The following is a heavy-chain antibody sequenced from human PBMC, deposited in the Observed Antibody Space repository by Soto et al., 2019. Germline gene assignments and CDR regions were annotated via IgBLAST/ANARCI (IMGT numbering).Heavy chain of an antibody. CDR1: GFSFRNYA. V-gene: IGHV3-9*01. Sequence: EVQLVESGGGLVQPGRSLRIPCAASGFSFRNYAMHWVRRAPGKGLEWVSGISWHSGTIGYADSVRGRFTISRDNAKNSLYLQMNSLRPEDTALYYCVKEKLYSNYEYYFDYWGQGTLVTVSS. CDR3: VKEKLYSNYEYYFDY. D-gene: IGHD4-4*01. CDR2: ISWHSGTI. J-gene: IGHJ4*02.